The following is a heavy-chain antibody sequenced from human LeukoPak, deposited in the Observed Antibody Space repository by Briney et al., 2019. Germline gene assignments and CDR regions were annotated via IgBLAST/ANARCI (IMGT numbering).Heavy chain of an antibody. J-gene: IGHJ4*02. CDR1: GGSISGYF. Sequence: PSETLSLTCTVSGGSISGYFWSWIRQPPGKGLGWLGYVYSDETTNYSPSLRSRITISIDTSKNQFSLNLRSVAAADTAVYYCARNGIHGYSGLDFWGQGTLVTVSS. CDR3: ARNGIHGYSGLDF. V-gene: IGHV4-59*08. D-gene: IGHD5-12*01. CDR2: VYSDETT.